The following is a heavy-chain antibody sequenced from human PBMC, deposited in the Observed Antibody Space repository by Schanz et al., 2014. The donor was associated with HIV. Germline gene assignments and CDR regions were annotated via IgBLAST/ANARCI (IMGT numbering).Heavy chain of an antibody. V-gene: IGHV1-69*01. J-gene: IGHJ6*02. CDR2: ISTYNGAT. D-gene: IGHD6-19*01. CDR3: ASGRRSGIGWRMDV. CDR1: GGTFSNYA. Sequence: QVQLVQSGAEVKMPGSSVKVSCKASGGTFSNYAMTWVRQAPGQGLEWMGRISTYNGATKYAQKFQGRVSMTADPSTNTAYMEMRGLRFEDTAVYYCASGRRSGIGWRMDVWGQGTTVSVSS.